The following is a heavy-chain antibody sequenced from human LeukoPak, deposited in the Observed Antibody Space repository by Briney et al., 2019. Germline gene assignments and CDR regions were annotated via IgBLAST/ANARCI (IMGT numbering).Heavy chain of an antibody. V-gene: IGHV4-59*08. J-gene: IGHJ4*02. CDR1: GASISSYY. CDR3: ARRYYTNGVYYYDY. D-gene: IGHD2-8*01. CDR2: IYYSGYN. Sequence: SETLSLTCTVSGASISSYYWSWIRQPPGKGLEWIGYIYYSGYNNYNPSLKSRVTISVDTSKNQFSLKLSSVTAADTAVYYCARRYYTNGVYYYDYWGQGTMVTVSS.